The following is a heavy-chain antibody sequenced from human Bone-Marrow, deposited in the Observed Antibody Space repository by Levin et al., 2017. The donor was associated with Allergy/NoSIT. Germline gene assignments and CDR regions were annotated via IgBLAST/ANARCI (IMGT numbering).Heavy chain of an antibody. J-gene: IGHJ3*02. CDR2: IYHSGNS. CDR3: ARRMVSGYHAFDI. Sequence: PSETLSLTCTVSGDSMNEDYWSWIRQTPGKGLEWIGNIYHSGNSQYNPSLKSRVTMSVETSKNLFSLKLTSVTVADTAVYFCARRMVSGYHAFDIWGQGTMVFVSS. D-gene: IGHD3-10*01. CDR1: GDSMNEDY. V-gene: IGHV4-59*08.